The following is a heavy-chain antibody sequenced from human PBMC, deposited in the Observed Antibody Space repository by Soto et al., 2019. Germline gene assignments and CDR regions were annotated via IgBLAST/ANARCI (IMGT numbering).Heavy chain of an antibody. CDR1: GYTFTAYY. CDR3: ARVRKYYYDSSGSPDAFDI. Sequence: ASVKGSCKASGYTFTAYYMHWVRQAPGQGLEWMGWINPNSGGTNYAQKFQGWVTMTRDTSISTAYMELSRLRSDDTAVYYCARVRKYYYDSSGSPDAFDIWGQGTMVTV. D-gene: IGHD3-22*01. J-gene: IGHJ3*02. CDR2: INPNSGGT. V-gene: IGHV1-2*04.